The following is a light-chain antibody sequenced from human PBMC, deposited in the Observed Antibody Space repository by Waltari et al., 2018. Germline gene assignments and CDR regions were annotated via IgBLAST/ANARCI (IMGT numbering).Light chain of an antibody. Sequence: QLVLTQSPSASASLGASVKLTCTLSSGHSSNVIAWLQQQPGKGPRYLMTVNSDGSHSKGDEIPDRFSGSSSGAERYLTISSVQPEDEADYYCQTGGHGTWVFGGGTKLTVL. V-gene: IGLV4-69*01. J-gene: IGLJ3*02. CDR2: VNSDGSH. CDR1: SGHSSNV. CDR3: QTGGHGTWV.